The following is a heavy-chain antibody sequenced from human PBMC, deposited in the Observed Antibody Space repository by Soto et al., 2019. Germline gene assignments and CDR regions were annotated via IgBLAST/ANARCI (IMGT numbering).Heavy chain of an antibody. CDR1: GYSFTNYY. D-gene: IGHD6-25*01. CDR3: ARSATPKSYFDY. J-gene: IGHJ4*02. Sequence: ASVKVSCKASGYSFTNYYTHWVRQAPGRGLEWMGIINPSGGSTNYAQKFQGRLTMTRDTSTTTVYMEPSSLRSEDTAIYYCARSATPKSYFDYWGQGTLVTVSS. CDR2: INPSGGST. V-gene: IGHV1-46*01.